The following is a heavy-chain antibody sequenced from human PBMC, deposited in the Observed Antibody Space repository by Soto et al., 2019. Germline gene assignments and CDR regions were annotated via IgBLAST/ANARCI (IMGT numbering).Heavy chain of an antibody. D-gene: IGHD2-15*01. V-gene: IGHV3-23*01. CDR3: AKDVVVVAATHNWFDP. CDR2: ISGSGGST. CDR1: GVTFVSHA. J-gene: IGHJ5*02. Sequence: GGSLRLSCGASGVTFVSHAISRVRQAPRKGLEWVSAISGSGGSTYYADSVKGRFTISRDNSKNTLYLQMNSLRAEDTAVYYCAKDVVVVAATHNWFDPWGQGTLVTSPQ.